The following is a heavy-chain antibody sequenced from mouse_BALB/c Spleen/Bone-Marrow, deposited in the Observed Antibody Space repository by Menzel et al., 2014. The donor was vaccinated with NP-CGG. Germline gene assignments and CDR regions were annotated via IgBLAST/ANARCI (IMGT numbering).Heavy chain of an antibody. CDR2: IDPAIFT. CDR3: ARWEYYAMDY. J-gene: IGHJ4*01. V-gene: IGHV14-3*02. Sequence: VQLKESGAELVKPGASVKLSCTASGFNIKDTYLHWVKQRPEQGLDWIGRIDPAIFTKYDPKFQGKATITADTSSNTAYLQLSSLTSEDTAVYYCARWEYYAMDYWGQGTSVTVSS. D-gene: IGHD4-1*01. CDR1: GFNIKDTY.